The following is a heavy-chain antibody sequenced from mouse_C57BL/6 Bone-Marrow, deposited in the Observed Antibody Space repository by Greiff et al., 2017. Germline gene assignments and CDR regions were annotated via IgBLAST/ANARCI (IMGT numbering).Heavy chain of an antibody. D-gene: IGHD3-3*01. J-gene: IGHJ2*01. Sequence: DVQLQESGAELVRPGASVTLSCPASGFNIKDDYMHWVKQRPEQGLEWIGWIDPENGDPEYASNFQGKATITADTSSNTAYLQLSSLTSEDTAVYYCTTGLPRDFDYWGQGTTLTVSS. CDR2: IDPENGDP. CDR3: TTGLPRDFDY. V-gene: IGHV14-4*01. CDR1: GFNIKDDY.